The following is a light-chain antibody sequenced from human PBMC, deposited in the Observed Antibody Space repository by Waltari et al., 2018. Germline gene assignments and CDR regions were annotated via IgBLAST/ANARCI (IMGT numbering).Light chain of an antibody. V-gene: IGLV2-14*03. J-gene: IGLJ2*01. CDR3: ISYTTSDTMI. CDR1: RSDVGDYTY. CDR2: DVI. Sequence: QSALTQPASVSGSPGQSITISCPGTRSDVGDYTYVSWYQQHPGNVPKLIIYDVIHRPSVVSFRFSGSKSDNTASLTISGLQAEDEADYYCISYTTSDTMIFGGGTKLTVL.